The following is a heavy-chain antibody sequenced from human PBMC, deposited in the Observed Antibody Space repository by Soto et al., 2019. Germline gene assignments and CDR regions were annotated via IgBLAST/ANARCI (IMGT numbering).Heavy chain of an antibody. J-gene: IGHJ4*02. CDR3: ARRQNWNNLFDT. V-gene: IGHV4-59*08. Sequence: SETLSLTCTVSGGSISFYYWSWIRQAPGKGLEWIGCSYYSGSTTYNPSLKSRVTISIDTSKTQFSLRLRSVTAADTAVYYCARRQNWNNLFDTWGQGTLVTVSS. D-gene: IGHD1-1*01. CDR1: GGSISFYY. CDR2: SYYSGST.